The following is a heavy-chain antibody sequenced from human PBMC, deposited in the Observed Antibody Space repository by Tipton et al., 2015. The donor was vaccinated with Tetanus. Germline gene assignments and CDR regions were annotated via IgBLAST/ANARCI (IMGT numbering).Heavy chain of an antibody. D-gene: IGHD2-15*01. J-gene: IGHJ2*01. CDR1: GGSISYYY. V-gene: IGHV4-59*01. Sequence: TLSLTCSVSGGSISYYYWSWIRQSPGKGLEWIGHIYYNGSTKYNPSLKSRVTVSLDTSKKHFSLRLSSVTAADTAVYYCARGGLCVGPARAGISPLLAVWGRGALVTVSS. CDR3: ARGGLCVGPARAGISPLLAV. CDR2: IYYNGST.